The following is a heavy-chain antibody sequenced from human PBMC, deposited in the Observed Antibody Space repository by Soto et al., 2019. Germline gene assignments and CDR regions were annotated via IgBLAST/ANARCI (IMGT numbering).Heavy chain of an antibody. V-gene: IGHV3-23*01. CDR3: APRIEYYYDSSGYGWPYYFDY. CDR1: GFTFSSYA. CDR2: ISGSGGST. D-gene: IGHD3-22*01. J-gene: IGHJ4*02. Sequence: PGGSLRLSCAASGFTFSSYAMSWVRQAPGKGLEWVSAISGSGGSTYYADSVKGRFTISRDNSKNTLYLQMNSLRAEDTAVYYCAPRIEYYYDSSGYGWPYYFDYWGQGTLVTVSS.